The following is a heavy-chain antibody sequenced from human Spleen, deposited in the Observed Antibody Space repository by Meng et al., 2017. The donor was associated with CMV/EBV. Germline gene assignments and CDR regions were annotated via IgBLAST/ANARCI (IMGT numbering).Heavy chain of an antibody. D-gene: IGHD4-17*01. V-gene: IGHV3-9*03. CDR2: ISWNSGSI. J-gene: IGHJ4*02. CDR3: ANEQDYGARDY. Sequence: SLKISFAASGFTFDDYAMHWVRQAPGKGLEWVSGISWNSGSIGYADSVKGRFTISRDNAKNSLYLQMNSLRAEDMALYYCANEQDYGARDYWGQGTLVTVSS. CDR1: GFTFDDYA.